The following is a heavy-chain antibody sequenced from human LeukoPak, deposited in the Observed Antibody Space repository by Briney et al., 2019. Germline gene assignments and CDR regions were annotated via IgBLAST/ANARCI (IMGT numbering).Heavy chain of an antibody. J-gene: IGHJ4*02. CDR2: TYYRSKWYN. V-gene: IGHV6-1*01. CDR3: AREFLDGAAAGHFDY. Sequence: SQTLSLTCAISGDSVSSNSAAWNWIRQSPSRGLEWLGRTYYRSKWYNDYAVSVKSRITINPDTSKNQFSLQLSSVTAADTAVYYCAREFLDGAAAGHFDYWGQGTLVTVSS. CDR1: GDSVSSNSAA. D-gene: IGHD6-13*01.